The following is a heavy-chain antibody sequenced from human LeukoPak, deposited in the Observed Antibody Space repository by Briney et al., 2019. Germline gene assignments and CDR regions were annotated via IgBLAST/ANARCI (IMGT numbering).Heavy chain of an antibody. CDR1: GGSLSSFY. J-gene: IGHJ4*02. V-gene: IGHV4-4*07. CDR2: IYTPGST. Sequence: SETLSLICTVSGGSLSSFYWSWIRQPAGKGLEWIGRIYTPGSTNYNPSLKSRVTMSVDTSKNHFSLKVGSVTAGDPAGLYCAGYSYGRLDYWGQGTLVTVSS. CDR3: AGYSYGRLDY. D-gene: IGHD5-18*01.